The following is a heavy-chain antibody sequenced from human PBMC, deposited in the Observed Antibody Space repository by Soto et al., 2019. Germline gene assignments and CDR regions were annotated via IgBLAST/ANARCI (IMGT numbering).Heavy chain of an antibody. J-gene: IGHJ1*01. V-gene: IGHV3-21*01. CDR1: GFTFSSFE. CDR3: ARFGTTLGFQH. Sequence: PGGSLRLSCVGSGFTFSSFEMNWVRRAPGKGLEWVSSISSSSSYIYYADSVKGRFTISRDNAKNSLYLQMNSLRAEDTAVYYCARFGTTLGFQHWGQGTLVTVSS. D-gene: IGHD1-7*01. CDR2: ISSSSSYI.